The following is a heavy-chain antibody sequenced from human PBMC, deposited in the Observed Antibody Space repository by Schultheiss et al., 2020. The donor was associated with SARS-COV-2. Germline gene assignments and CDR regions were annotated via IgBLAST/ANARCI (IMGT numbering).Heavy chain of an antibody. CDR3: ARGRVY. CDR2: IYYSGST. J-gene: IGHJ4*02. V-gene: IGHV4-34*01. Sequence: SETLSLTCAVYGGSFSGYYWSWIRQPPGKGLEWIGSIYYSGSTYYNPSLKSRVTISVDTSKNQFSLKLSSVTAADTAVYYCARGRVYWGQGTLVTVSS. CDR1: GGSFSGYY.